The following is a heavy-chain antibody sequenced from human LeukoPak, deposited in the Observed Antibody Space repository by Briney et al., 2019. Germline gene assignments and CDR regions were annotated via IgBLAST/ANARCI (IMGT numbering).Heavy chain of an antibody. Sequence: GGSLRLSCAASGFTFSSYGMHWVRQAPGKGLEWVAVIWYDGSNKYYADPVKGRFTISRDNSKNTLYLQMNSLRTEDTAVYYCAKGMYGDYPHFDYWGQGTLVTVSS. D-gene: IGHD4-17*01. CDR2: IWYDGSNK. CDR3: AKGMYGDYPHFDY. V-gene: IGHV3-33*06. CDR1: GFTFSSYG. J-gene: IGHJ4*02.